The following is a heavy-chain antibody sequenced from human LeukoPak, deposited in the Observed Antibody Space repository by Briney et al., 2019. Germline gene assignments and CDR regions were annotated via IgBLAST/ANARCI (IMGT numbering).Heavy chain of an antibody. D-gene: IGHD5-18*01. Sequence: SETLSLTCTVSGGSISSYYWSWIRQPPGKGLEGIGDIYYSGSTNYNPSLKSRVTISVDTSKNQFSLKLSSVPAADTAVYYCAGGYSPSSYFDYWGQGTLVTVSS. CDR3: AGGYSPSSYFDY. CDR1: GGSISSYY. J-gene: IGHJ4*02. CDR2: IYYSGST. V-gene: IGHV4-59*01.